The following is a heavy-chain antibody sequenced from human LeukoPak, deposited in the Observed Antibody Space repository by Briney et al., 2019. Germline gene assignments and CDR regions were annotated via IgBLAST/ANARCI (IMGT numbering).Heavy chain of an antibody. D-gene: IGHD3-22*01. Sequence: GASVKVSCKTSNYTFISYGMSWVRQAPGQGLEWMGWISAFNGNTNYTQKFQGRVTMTTDTSTSTGYLEVRSLRVDDTAVYYCARELRGTYYYESSGSDYWGRGTLVTVSS. J-gene: IGHJ4*02. CDR2: ISAFNGNT. V-gene: IGHV1-18*01. CDR3: ARELRGTYYYESSGSDY. CDR1: NYTFISYG.